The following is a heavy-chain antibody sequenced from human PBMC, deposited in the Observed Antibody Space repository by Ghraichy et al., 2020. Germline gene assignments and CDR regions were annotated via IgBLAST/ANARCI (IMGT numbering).Heavy chain of an antibody. CDR3: ARDRRGPIAVAGGFDY. CDR2: IIPIFGTA. D-gene: IGHD6-19*01. J-gene: IGHJ4*02. CDR1: GGTFSSYA. Sequence: SVKVSCKASGGTFSSYAISWVRQAPGQGLEWMGGIIPIFGTANYAQKFQGRVTITADESTSTAYMELSSLRSADTAVYYCARDRRGPIAVAGGFDYWGQGTLVTVSS. V-gene: IGHV1-69*13.